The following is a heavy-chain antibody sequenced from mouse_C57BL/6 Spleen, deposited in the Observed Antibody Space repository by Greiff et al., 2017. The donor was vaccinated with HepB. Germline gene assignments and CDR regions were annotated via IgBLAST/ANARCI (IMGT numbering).Heavy chain of an antibody. Sequence: EVMLVESGGGLVKPGGSLKLSCAASGFTFSDYGMHWVRQAPEKGLEWVAYISSGSSTIYYADTVKGRFTISRDNAKNTLFLQMTSLRSEDTAMYYCAITTVVAYYAMDYWGQGTSVTVSS. CDR1: GFTFSDYG. V-gene: IGHV5-17*01. CDR2: ISSGSSTI. J-gene: IGHJ4*01. D-gene: IGHD1-1*01. CDR3: AITTVVAYYAMDY.